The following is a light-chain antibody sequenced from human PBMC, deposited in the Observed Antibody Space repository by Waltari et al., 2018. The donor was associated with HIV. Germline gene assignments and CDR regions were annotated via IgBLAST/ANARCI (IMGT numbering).Light chain of an antibody. V-gene: IGKV1-33*01. J-gene: IGKJ4*01. CDR3: QQYDNLQVT. Sequence: DIQLTQSPSSLSASVGDRVTITCQASQDSSNHLNWYQQRPGKAPRLLIYDASNLQTGVPSRFSGSGSGTDFTFTISSLQPEDIATYYCQQYDNLQVTCGGGTKVEIK. CDR1: QDSSNH. CDR2: DAS.